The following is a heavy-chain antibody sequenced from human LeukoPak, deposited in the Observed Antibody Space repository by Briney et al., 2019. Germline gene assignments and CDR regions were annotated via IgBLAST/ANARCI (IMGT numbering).Heavy chain of an antibody. Sequence: GGSLRLSCAASGFTFSSYSMNWARQAPGKGLEWVSSISSSSSYIYYADSVKGRFTISRDNAKNSLYLQMNSLRAEDTAVYYCARCPITFGGVIVIPSWFDPWGQGTLVTVSS. CDR1: GFTFSSYS. J-gene: IGHJ5*02. D-gene: IGHD3-16*02. CDR3: ARCPITFGGVIVIPSWFDP. V-gene: IGHV3-21*01. CDR2: ISSSSSYI.